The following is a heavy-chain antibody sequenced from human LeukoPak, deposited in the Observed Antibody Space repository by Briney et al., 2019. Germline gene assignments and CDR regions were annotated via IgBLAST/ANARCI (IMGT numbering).Heavy chain of an antibody. J-gene: IGHJ4*02. Sequence: QAGGSLRLSCAASGFTFSSYSMNWVRQAPGKGLEGVSGITGNGGRIYYADSVKGRFTISRDNSKNTLYLQMNNLRAEDTAVYYCAKDGTYFDYWGQGTLVAVSS. CDR3: AKDGTYFDY. V-gene: IGHV3-23*01. CDR1: GFTFSSYS. CDR2: ITGNGGRI.